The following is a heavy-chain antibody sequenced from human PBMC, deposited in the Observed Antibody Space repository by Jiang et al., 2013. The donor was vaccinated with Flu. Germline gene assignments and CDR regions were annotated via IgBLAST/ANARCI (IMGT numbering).Heavy chain of an antibody. J-gene: IGHJ6*02. D-gene: IGHD3-10*01. V-gene: IGHV1-2*04. CDR1: GYTFTGYY. CDR3: ARRGYGSGSAPEGYYYYGMDV. Sequence: SGAEVKKPGASVKVSCKASGYTFTGYYMHWVRQAPGQGLEWMGWINPNSGGTNYAQKFQGWVTMTRDTSISTAYMELSRLRSDDTAVYYCARRGYGSGSAPEGYYYYGMDVWGQGTTVTVSS. CDR2: INPNSGGT.